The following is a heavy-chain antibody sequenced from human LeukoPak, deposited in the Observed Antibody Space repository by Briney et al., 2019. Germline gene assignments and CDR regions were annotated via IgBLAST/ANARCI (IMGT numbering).Heavy chain of an antibody. CDR3: AKDRDDYVWGSYLGAFDI. CDR2: ISGSGGST. V-gene: IGHV3-23*01. CDR1: GFTFKNYA. Sequence: GGSLRLSCVASGFTFKNYAMSWVRRVPGKGLEWVSLISGSGGSTYYADSVKGRFTISRDNSKNTLYLQMNSLRAEDTAVFYCAKDRDDYVWGSYLGAFDIWGQGTMVTVSS. J-gene: IGHJ3*02. D-gene: IGHD3-16*01.